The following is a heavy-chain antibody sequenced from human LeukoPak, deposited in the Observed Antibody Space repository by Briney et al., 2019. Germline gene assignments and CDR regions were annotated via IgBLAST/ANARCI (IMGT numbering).Heavy chain of an antibody. CDR1: GGSFSGYY. J-gene: IGHJ6*04. CDR2: INHSGST. D-gene: IGHD1-26*01. V-gene: IGHV4-34*01. Sequence: SETLSLTCAVYGGSFSGYYWSWIRQPPGKGLEWIGEINHSGSTNYNPSLKSRVTISVDTSKNQFSLKLSSVTAADTAVYYCASRQSSGSRNHVDVWGKGTTVTISS. CDR3: ASRQSSGSRNHVDV.